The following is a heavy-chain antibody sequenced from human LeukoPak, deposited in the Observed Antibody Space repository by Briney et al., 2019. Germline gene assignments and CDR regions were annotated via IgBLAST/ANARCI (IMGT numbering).Heavy chain of an antibody. V-gene: IGHV3-23*01. CDR3: AKQTRTTTAPDY. D-gene: IGHD1-1*01. CDR1: GFIFSSYA. J-gene: IGHJ4*02. Sequence: GGSLRLSCAASGFIFSSYAMSWVRQAPGKGLEWVSTISGSGDNTYYADSLKGRFTISRDSSKNTLYLQMNSLRAEDTAVYYCAKQTRTTTAPDYWGQGTLVTVSS. CDR2: ISGSGDNT.